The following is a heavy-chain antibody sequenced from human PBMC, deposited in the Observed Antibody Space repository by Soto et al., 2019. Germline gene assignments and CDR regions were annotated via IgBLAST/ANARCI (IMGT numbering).Heavy chain of an antibody. CDR3: ARDIAAAGLDDRFDP. CDR2: IYTSGTT. J-gene: IGHJ5*02. V-gene: IGHV4-4*07. Sequence: QVQLQESGPGLVKPSETLSLTCTVSGGSISGYYWSWIRQPAGQGLEWIGRIYTSGTTHYSPSLKSRVTMSVDTSKNQFSLKLTSVTAADTAVYYGARDIAAAGLDDRFDPWGQGTLVTVSS. CDR1: GGSISGYY. D-gene: IGHD6-13*01.